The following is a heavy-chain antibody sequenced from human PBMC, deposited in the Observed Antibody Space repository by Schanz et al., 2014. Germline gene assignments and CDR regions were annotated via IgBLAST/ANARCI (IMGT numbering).Heavy chain of an antibody. Sequence: QVQLVESGGGLVKPGGSLRLSCAASGFTFSDYYMNWIRQAPGKGLEWVSYISNSGYTIYYADSVKGRFTISRDNAKNPCNLKMNSLRAEDAAVYYCARTPPPYSSSPYYWYYGMDVWGQGTTVTVSS. CDR2: ISNSGYTI. J-gene: IGHJ6*02. D-gene: IGHD6-6*01. V-gene: IGHV3-11*01. CDR3: ARTPPPYSSSPYYWYYGMDV. CDR1: GFTFSDYY.